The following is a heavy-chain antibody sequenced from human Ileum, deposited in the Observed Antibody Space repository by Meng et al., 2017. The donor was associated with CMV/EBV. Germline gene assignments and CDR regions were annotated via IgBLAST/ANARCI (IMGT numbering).Heavy chain of an antibody. CDR3: VRSGGTLDY. CDR1: GFTLSPYW. CDR2: VNPDGTTT. V-gene: IGHV3-74*01. Sequence: LRLARAASGFTLSPYWMHGVRQAPGGGLVWLSHVNPDGTTTTYADSVKGRFTISRDNAKNTLYLQMNSLRAEDTAVYYCVRSGGTLDYWGQGTLVTVSS. J-gene: IGHJ4*02. D-gene: IGHD2-8*02.